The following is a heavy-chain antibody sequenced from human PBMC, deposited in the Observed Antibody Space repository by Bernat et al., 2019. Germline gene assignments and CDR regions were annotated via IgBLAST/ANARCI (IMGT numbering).Heavy chain of an antibody. Sequence: EVQLVESGGGVVQPGGSLRLSCAASGFTFDDYAMHWVRQAPGKGLEWVSLISGDGGSTYYADSVKGRFTISRDNSKNSLYLQMNSLRTEDTALYYCAKDKSYSGYVHFDYWGQGTLVTVSS. CDR1: GFTFDDYA. CDR2: ISGDGGST. CDR3: AKDKSYSGYVHFDY. D-gene: IGHD5-12*01. J-gene: IGHJ4*02. V-gene: IGHV3-43*02.